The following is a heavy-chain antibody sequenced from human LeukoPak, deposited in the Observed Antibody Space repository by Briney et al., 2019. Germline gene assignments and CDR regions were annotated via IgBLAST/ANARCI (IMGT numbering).Heavy chain of an antibody. CDR3: ANSNTIFGVVIPYFDY. J-gene: IGHJ4*02. CDR1: GFTFSSYA. Sequence: QSGGSLRLSCAASGFTFSSYAMSWVRQAPGKGLEWVSAISGSGGSTYYADSVKGRFTISRDNSKNTLYLQMNSLRAEDTAVYYCANSNTIFGVVIPYFDYWGQGTLVTVSS. CDR2: ISGSGGST. D-gene: IGHD3-3*01. V-gene: IGHV3-23*01.